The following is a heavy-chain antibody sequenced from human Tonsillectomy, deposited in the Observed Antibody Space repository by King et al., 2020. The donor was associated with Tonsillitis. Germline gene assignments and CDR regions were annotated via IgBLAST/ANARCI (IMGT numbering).Heavy chain of an antibody. J-gene: IGHJ4*02. CDR1: GFTFRSYA. CDR3: AKDSPTYYYDSSGYYLLGYFDY. CDR2: ISGRGGRT. Sequence: VQLVESGGGLVQPGGSLRLSCAASGFTFRSYAMSWVRQAPGKGLEWVSAISGRGGRTYYADSVKGRFTISRDNSKNTLYLKMNSLRAEDTAVYYCAKDSPTYYYDSSGYYLLGYFDYWGQGTLVTVSS. V-gene: IGHV3-23*04. D-gene: IGHD3-22*01.